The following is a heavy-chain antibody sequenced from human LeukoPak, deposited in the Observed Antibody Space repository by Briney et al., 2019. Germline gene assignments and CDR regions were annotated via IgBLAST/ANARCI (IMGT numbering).Heavy chain of an antibody. CDR1: GYTFTSYD. V-gene: IGHV1-8*01. CDR3: ARGYSSHSPIDY. CDR2: MNPNSGNT. Sequence: ASVKVSCKASGYTFTSYDINWVRQATGQGLEWMGWMNPNSGNTGCAQKFQGRVTMTRNTSISTAYMELSSLRSEDTAVYYCARGYSSHSPIDYWGQGTLVTVSS. D-gene: IGHD6-19*01. J-gene: IGHJ4*02.